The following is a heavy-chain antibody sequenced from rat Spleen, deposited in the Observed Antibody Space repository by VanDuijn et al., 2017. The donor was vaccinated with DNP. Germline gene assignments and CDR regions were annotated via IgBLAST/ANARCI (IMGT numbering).Heavy chain of an antibody. D-gene: IGHD1-11*01. V-gene: IGHV5-7*01. CDR1: GFTFSDYN. CDR3: ATGVYGGYEDWFAY. Sequence: EVQLVESGGGLVQPGRSLKLSCAGSGFTFSDYNMVWVRQAPKKGLEWVATISYDGSNTYYRDSVKGRFTISRKNAKNTLYLQLNSLRSEDTATYYCATGVYGGYEDWFAYWGQGTLVTVSS. J-gene: IGHJ3*01. CDR2: ISYDGSNT.